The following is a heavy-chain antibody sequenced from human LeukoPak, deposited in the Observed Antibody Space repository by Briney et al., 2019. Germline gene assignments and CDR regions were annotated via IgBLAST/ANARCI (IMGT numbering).Heavy chain of an antibody. CDR2: ISYDGSNK. D-gene: IGHD6-13*01. CDR1: GFTFSSYG. CDR3: AKSSSWYFDY. V-gene: IGHV3-30*18. Sequence: GGSLRLSCAASGFTFSSYGMHWVRQAPGKGLGWVAVISYDGSNKYYADSVKGRFTISRDNSKNTLYLQMSSLRAEDTAVYYCAKSSSWYFDYWGQGTLVTVSS. J-gene: IGHJ4*02.